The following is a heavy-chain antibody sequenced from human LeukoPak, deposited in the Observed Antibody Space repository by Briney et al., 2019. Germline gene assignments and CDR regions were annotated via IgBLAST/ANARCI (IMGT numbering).Heavy chain of an antibody. V-gene: IGHV3-23*01. D-gene: IGHD3-22*01. CDR3: AKGRRGYDSSGYDY. CDR1: EFTFSTYA. Sequence: GGSLRLSCAASEFTFSTYAMSWVRQAPGKGLEWVSALSGSGGTTYYADSVKGRFTISRDNSKNTLYLQMNSLRAEDTAVYYCAKGRRGYDSSGYDYWGQGTLVTVSS. CDR2: LSGSGGTT. J-gene: IGHJ4*02.